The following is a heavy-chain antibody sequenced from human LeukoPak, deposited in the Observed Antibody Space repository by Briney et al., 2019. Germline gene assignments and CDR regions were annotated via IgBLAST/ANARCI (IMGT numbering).Heavy chain of an antibody. Sequence: SETLSLNCTVSDGLIDRHHWSWIRHPPVKDFHWFVYVFYPGSTNYNPSLKSRVTMSLDTSRDQFSLRLTSVTAADTAIYYCASRPAGSTWYGVFDYWSQGTLVTVSS. CDR3: ASRPAGSTWYGVFDY. J-gene: IGHJ4*02. CDR1: DGLIDRHH. CDR2: VFYPGST. D-gene: IGHD6-13*01. V-gene: IGHV4-59*11.